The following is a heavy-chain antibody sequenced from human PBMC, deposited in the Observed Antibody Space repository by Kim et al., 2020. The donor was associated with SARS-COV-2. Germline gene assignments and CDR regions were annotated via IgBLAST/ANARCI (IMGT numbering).Heavy chain of an antibody. CDR1: GFTFGAYA. D-gene: IGHD2-2*01. V-gene: IGHV3-9*01. CDR2: IWKSDNI. Sequence: GGSLRLSCVASGFTFGAYAMHWVRKAPGKGLEWVAGIWKSDNIYYADSVKGRFTISRDNAKNSLFLEMTGLRPEDTALYYCTRDLSRLDCTSTTCYAYGMDVWGQGTTVVVSS. J-gene: IGHJ6*02. CDR3: TRDLSRLDCTSTTCYAYGMDV.